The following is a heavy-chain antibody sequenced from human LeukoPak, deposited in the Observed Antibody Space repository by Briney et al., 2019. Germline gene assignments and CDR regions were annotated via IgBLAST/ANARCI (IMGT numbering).Heavy chain of an antibody. CDR3: ARGGYSSDWSQKFPFDY. Sequence: ASVKVSCKPSGYTFIGYYVHWVRQAPGQGLEWMGWINPNSGGTNYAQKFQGRVTMTRDTSISTAYMELSRLRSDDTAVYYCARGGYSSDWSQKFPFDYWGQGTLVTVSS. D-gene: IGHD6-19*01. CDR2: INPNSGGT. CDR1: GYTFIGYY. V-gene: IGHV1-2*02. J-gene: IGHJ4*02.